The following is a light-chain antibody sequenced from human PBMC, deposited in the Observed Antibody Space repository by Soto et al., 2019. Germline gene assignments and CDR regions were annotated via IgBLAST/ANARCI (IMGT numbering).Light chain of an antibody. CDR3: QSYDSSLSGSYV. J-gene: IGLJ1*01. CDR2: EVS. Sequence: QSALNQPASVSGSPGQSITISCTGTSSDVGTYTYVSWYQQHPGKAPKLMIYEVSNRPSGVSNRFSGSKSGNTASLAITGLQAEDEADYYCQSYDSSLSGSYVFGTGTKVTVL. V-gene: IGLV2-14*01. CDR1: SSDVGTYTY.